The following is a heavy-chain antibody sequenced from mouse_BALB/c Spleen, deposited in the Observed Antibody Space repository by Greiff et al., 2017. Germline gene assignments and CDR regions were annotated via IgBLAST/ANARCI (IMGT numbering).Heavy chain of an antibody. V-gene: IGHV1S29*02. CDR1: GYTFTYYN. Sequence: EVKLQESGPELVKPGASVKISCKASGYTFTYYNMHWVKQSHGKSLEWIGYIYPYNGGPGYNQKFKSKATLTVDNSSSTAYMELRSLTSEDSAVYYCARRLLWAMDYWGQGTSVTVSS. CDR2: IYPYNGGP. D-gene: IGHD2-1*01. J-gene: IGHJ4*01. CDR3: ARRLLWAMDY.